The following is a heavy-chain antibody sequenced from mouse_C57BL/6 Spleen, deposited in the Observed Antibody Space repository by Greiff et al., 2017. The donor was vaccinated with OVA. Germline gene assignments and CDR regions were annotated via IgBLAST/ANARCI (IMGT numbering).Heavy chain of an antibody. CDR3: ARRRTGSGHGEDY. J-gene: IGHJ2*01. CDR2: IDPSDSET. CDR1: GYTFTSYW. V-gene: IGHV1-52*01. Sequence: QVQLQQPGAELVRPGSSVKLSSKASGYTFTSYWMHWVKQRPIQGLEWIGNIDPSDSETHYNQKFKDKATLTVDKSSSTAYMQLSSLTSEDSAVYYCARRRTGSGHGEDYWGQGTTLTVSS. D-gene: IGHD3-2*02.